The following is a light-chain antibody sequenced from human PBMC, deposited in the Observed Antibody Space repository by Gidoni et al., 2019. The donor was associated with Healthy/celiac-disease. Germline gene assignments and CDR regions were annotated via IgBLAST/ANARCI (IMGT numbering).Light chain of an antibody. Sequence: AIRITQSPSSFSASTGDRVTITCRASQGISRYLAWYQQKPGKAPKLLIYAASTFQSGVPSRFSGSGSGTDFTLTISCLQSEDFATYYCQQYYSYPPTFGGGTKVEIK. J-gene: IGKJ4*01. CDR1: QGISRY. CDR2: AAS. V-gene: IGKV1-8*01. CDR3: QQYYSYPPT.